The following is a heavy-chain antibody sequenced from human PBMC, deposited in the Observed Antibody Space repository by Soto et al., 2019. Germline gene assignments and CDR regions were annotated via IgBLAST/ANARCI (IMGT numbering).Heavy chain of an antibody. CDR1: GFTFDEYA. D-gene: IGHD6-13*01. J-gene: IGHJ4*02. CDR3: AKGALATAGTLDY. V-gene: IGHV3-9*01. CDR2: ISWNSGSI. Sequence: GGSLRLSCAASGFTFDEYAMHRVRQAPGKGLEWVSGISWNSGSIGYADSMRGRFTVSRDNAKSSLYLQMNSLRDEDTALYYCAKGALATAGTLDYWGQGTQVTVSS.